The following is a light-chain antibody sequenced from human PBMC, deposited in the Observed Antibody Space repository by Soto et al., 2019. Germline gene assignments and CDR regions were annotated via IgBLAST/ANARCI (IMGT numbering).Light chain of an antibody. V-gene: IGLV2-14*01. CDR1: SSDVGDYNY. CDR3: SSYTSSSTFV. Sequence: QSALTQPSSVSGYPGQSITISCTRASSDVGDYNYVSWYQHHPGKAPKLLIYEVNNRPSGVSDRFSGSKSGNVASLTISWLQAEDEADYYCSSYTSSSTFVFGTGTKVTVL. CDR2: EVN. J-gene: IGLJ1*01.